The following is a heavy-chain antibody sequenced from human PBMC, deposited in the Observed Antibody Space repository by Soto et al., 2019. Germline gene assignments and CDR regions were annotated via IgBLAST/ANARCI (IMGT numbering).Heavy chain of an antibody. CDR2: IIPILGIA. V-gene: IGHV1-69*02. D-gene: IGHD6-13*01. Sequence: QVQLVQSGAEVKKPGSSVKVSCKASGGTFSSYTISWVRQAPGQGLEWMGRIIPILGIANYAQKFQGRVTITADKSTSTDYMELSSLRSEDTAVYYCAASSSFFNEYYFDYWGQGTLVTVSS. CDR3: AASSSFFNEYYFDY. J-gene: IGHJ4*02. CDR1: GGTFSSYT.